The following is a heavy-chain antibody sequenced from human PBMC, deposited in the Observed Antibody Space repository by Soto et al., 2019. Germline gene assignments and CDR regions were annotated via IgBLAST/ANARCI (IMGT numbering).Heavy chain of an antibody. V-gene: IGHV3-30*02. CDR3: TIVRVADSDLDH. CDR1: GLIFSNNG. J-gene: IGHJ4*02. Sequence: GGSLRLSCVGSGLIFSNNGMHWVRQTPGKGLEWVAFMSYDGSDTFYADSVKGRFTISRDNSKNTLFLQMSNLRAEDTAMYYCTIVRVADSDLDHWGQGTLVTVSS. D-gene: IGHD3-10*02. CDR2: MSYDGSDT.